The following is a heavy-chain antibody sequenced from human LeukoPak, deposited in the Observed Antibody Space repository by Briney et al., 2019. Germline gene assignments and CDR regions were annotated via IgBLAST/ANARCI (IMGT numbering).Heavy chain of an antibody. Sequence: SETLSLTCAVYGGSFSDYYWSWIRQPPGKGLEWIGEINHSGSTNYNPSLKSRVTISVDTSKNQFSLKVSSVTGADTAVYYCVRDGARQLWGQGTLVTVSS. D-gene: IGHD1-1*01. J-gene: IGHJ4*02. CDR1: GGSFSDYY. CDR3: VRDGARQL. V-gene: IGHV4-34*01. CDR2: INHSGST.